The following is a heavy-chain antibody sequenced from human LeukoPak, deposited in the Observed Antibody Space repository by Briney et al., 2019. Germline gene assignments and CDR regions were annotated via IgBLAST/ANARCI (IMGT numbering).Heavy chain of an antibody. D-gene: IGHD3-10*01. V-gene: IGHV1-18*01. Sequence: ASVKVSCKASGYTFTSYGISWVRQAPGQGLEWMGWISAYNGNTNYAQKLQGRVTMTTDTSTSTAYMELRSLRSDDTAVYYCARGPLRGPSVLDYFDYWGQGTLVTVSS. CDR2: ISAYNGNT. CDR3: ARGPLRGPSVLDYFDY. J-gene: IGHJ4*02. CDR1: GYTFTSYG.